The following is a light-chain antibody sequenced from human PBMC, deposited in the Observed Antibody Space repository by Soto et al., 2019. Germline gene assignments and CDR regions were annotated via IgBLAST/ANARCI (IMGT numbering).Light chain of an antibody. J-gene: IGKJ4*01. CDR2: DTS. CDR3: QPSNTWPLT. CDR1: QGIGDP. Sequence: EIEMTQSPATLSAYPGDGVTLSCRASQGIGDPVAWYQQQPGQTPRLLIYDTSTRATGVPSRFSGSRSGTEFTLTINSLQSEDFATYYCQPSNTWPLTFGAGTKVEIK. V-gene: IGKV3-15*01.